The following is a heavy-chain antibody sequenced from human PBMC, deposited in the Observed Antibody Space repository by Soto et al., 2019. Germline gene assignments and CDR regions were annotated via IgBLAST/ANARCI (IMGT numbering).Heavy chain of an antibody. CDR2: ISGYNGNT. CDR1: GYTFTSYD. V-gene: IGHV1-18*01. Sequence: ASVKVSCKASGYTFTSYDINWVRQAPGQGLEWMGWISGYNGNTNYAQKYQGRITMTIDTSTTIAYMELGSLTSDDTAVYYCAKNGQPPYYYYGMDVWGQGTTVTV. D-gene: IGHD2-8*01. J-gene: IGHJ6*02. CDR3: AKNGQPPYYYYGMDV.